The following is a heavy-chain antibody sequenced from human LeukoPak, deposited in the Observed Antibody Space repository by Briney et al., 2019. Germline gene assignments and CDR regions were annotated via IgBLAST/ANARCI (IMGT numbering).Heavy chain of an antibody. J-gene: IGHJ5*02. V-gene: IGHV4-30-2*01. CDR3: ARTPIKVAGTFDP. CDR1: GGSISSGGYY. Sequence: KPSETLSLTCTVSGGSISSGGYYWSWIRQPPGKGLEWIGYIYHSGSTYYNPSLKSRVTISVDRSKNQFSLKLSSVTAADTAVYYCARTPIKVAGTFDPWGQGTLVTVSS. CDR2: IYHSGST. D-gene: IGHD6-19*01.